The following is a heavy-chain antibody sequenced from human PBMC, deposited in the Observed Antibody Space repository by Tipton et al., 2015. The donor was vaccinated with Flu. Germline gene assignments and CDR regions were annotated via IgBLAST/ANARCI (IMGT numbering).Heavy chain of an antibody. Sequence: LRLSCTVSGGSITSYYWGWIRQPPGKGLEWIGSIYYSGSTYYNPSLKSRVTISVDTSKNQFSLKLSSVTAADTAVYYCARVGVVTPFDYWGQGTLVTVSS. D-gene: IGHD4-23*01. CDR2: IYYSGST. CDR1: GGSITSYY. CDR3: ARVGVVTPFDY. J-gene: IGHJ4*02. V-gene: IGHV4-39*07.